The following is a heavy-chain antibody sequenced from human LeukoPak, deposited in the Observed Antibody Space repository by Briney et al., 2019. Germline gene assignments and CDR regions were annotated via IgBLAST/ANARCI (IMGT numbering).Heavy chain of an antibody. CDR2: ISAYNGNT. D-gene: IGHD3-22*01. Sequence: ASVKVSCKASGYTFTSYGISWVRQAPGQGLEWMGWISAYNGNTNYAQKLQGRVTMTTDTSTSTAYMELRSLRSDDTAVYYCARDNTQYYYDSSGYYYVGYFDYWGQGTLVTVSS. J-gene: IGHJ4*02. CDR3: ARDNTQYYYDSSGYYYVGYFDY. CDR1: GYTFTSYG. V-gene: IGHV1-18*01.